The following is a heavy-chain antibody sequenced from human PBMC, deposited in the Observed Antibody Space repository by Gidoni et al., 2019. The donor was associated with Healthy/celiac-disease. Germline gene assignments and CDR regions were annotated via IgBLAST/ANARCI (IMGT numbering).Heavy chain of an antibody. CDR2: INHSGST. D-gene: IGHD5-18*01. V-gene: IGHV4-34*01. CDR1: GGSFSGYY. J-gene: IGHJ4*02. Sequence: QVQLQQWGAGLLKPSETLSLTCAVDGGSFSGYYWSWIRQPPGKGLEWIGEINHSGSTNYNPSLKSRVTISVDTSKNQFSLKLSSVTAADTAVYYCAIRYSYGEIDYWGQGTLVTVSS. CDR3: AIRYSYGEIDY.